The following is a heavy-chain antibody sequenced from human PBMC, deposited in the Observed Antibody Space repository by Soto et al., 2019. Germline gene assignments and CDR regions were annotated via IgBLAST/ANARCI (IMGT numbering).Heavy chain of an antibody. D-gene: IGHD6-13*01. CDR3: ARAYSSQRFDP. V-gene: IGHV1-69*01. Sequence: CEESRGAIESCSSRWARQAPGQGLEWMGGIIPIFGTANYAQKFQGRVTITADESTSTAYMELSSLRSEDTVVYYCARAYSSQRFDPRGQGILVS. CDR2: IIPIFGTA. J-gene: IGHJ5*02. CDR1: RGAIESCS.